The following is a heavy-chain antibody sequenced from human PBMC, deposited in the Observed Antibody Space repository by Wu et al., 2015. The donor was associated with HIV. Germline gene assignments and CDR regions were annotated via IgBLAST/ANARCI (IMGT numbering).Heavy chain of an antibody. V-gene: IGHV4-59*08. CDR3: ARQAYYDILTGYGMDV. J-gene: IGHJ6*02. CDR1: GGSISSYY. CDR2: IYYSGST. Sequence: QVQLQESGPGLVKPSETLSLTCTVSGGSISSYYWSWIRQPPGKGLEWIGYIYYSGSTNYNPSLKSRVTISVDTSKNQFSLKLSSVTAADTAVYYCARQAYYDILTGYGMDVWGQGTTVTVSS. D-gene: IGHD3-9*01.